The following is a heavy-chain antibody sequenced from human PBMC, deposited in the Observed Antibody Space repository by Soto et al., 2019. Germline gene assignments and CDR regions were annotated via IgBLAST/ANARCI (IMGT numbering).Heavy chain of an antibody. CDR3: AILVYCSSTSCY. CDR2: TRNKANNYTT. CDR1: GFSFSDHY. Sequence: EVQLVESGGGLVQPGGSLRLSCAASGFSFSDHYMDWVRQAPGKGLEWVGRTRNKANNYTTEYAASVRGRFTISRDDSNNPLYLQMNSLKTEDTAVYYCAILVYCSSTSCYWGQGTLVTVSS. J-gene: IGHJ4*02. V-gene: IGHV3-72*01. D-gene: IGHD2-2*01.